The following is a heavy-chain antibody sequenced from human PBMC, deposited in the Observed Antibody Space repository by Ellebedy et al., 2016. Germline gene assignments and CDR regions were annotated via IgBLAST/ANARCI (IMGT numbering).Heavy chain of an antibody. CDR3: ARLPCNGNSCSYWYFDL. CDR1: GGSISSNNHY. J-gene: IGHJ2*01. D-gene: IGHD2-15*01. Sequence: SETLSLTCTVSGGSISSNNHYWGWIRQSPGNDLEWIGSIHYSGTTYYNPSLKSRVTLSVDTSENRFSLQVTSVTAADTAVYYCARLPCNGNSCSYWYFDLWGRGTLVAVSS. CDR2: IHYSGTT. V-gene: IGHV4-39*01.